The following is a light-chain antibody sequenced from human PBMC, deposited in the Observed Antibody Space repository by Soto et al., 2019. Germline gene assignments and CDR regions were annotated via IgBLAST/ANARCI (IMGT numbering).Light chain of an antibody. V-gene: IGKV3-20*01. J-gene: IGKJ4*01. Sequence: EIVLTQSPGTLSLSPGERATLSCRASQSVSSSHLAWYQQKPGQAPRLLIYGASSRATGIPDRFSGSGSGTDFTLTISRLEPEDFAVYYCQQDGSSPLTFGGGTKVDIK. CDR1: QSVSSSH. CDR3: QQDGSSPLT. CDR2: GAS.